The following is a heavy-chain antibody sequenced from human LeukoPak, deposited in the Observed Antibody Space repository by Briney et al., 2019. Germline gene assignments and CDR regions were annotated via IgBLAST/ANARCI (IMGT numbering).Heavy chain of an antibody. CDR2: ISTDSGDT. CDR1: GYDFTVYH. D-gene: IGHD5/OR15-5a*01. J-gene: IGHJ5*02. CDR3: AGLGSTVKGRIDP. Sequence: ASVSVSFKVSGYDFTVYHVHWVRQAPGQGGERGGRISTDSGDTNGAQKFQGRVTMTRDTSISTAYMEFSGLTSDDSAVYYCAGLGSTVKGRIDPWGQGTPVTVST. V-gene: IGHV1-2*02.